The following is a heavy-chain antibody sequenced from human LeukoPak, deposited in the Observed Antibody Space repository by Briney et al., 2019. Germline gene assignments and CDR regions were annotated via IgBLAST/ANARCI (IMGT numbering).Heavy chain of an antibody. CDR3: ARAPIAAAAQYYFDY. CDR2: INHSGST. V-gene: IGHV4-34*01. CDR1: GGSFSGYY. D-gene: IGHD6-13*01. Sequence: SETLSLTCAVYGGSFSGYYWSWIRQPPGKGLEWIGEINHSGSTNYNPSLKSRVTISVDTSKNQFSLKLSSVTAADTAVYYCARAPIAAAAQYYFDYWGQGTLVTVSS. J-gene: IGHJ4*02.